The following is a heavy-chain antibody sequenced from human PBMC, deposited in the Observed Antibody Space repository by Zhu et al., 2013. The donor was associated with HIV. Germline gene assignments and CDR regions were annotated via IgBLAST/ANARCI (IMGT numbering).Heavy chain of an antibody. CDR2: IIPIFGTA. CDR1: GGTFSSYA. D-gene: IGHD6-13*01. V-gene: IGHV1-69*01. J-gene: IGHJ6*02. CDR3: ARDQPRIAAAGLRTYYYYYGMDV. Sequence: QVQLVQSGAEVKKPGSSVKVSCKASGGTFSSYAISWVRQAPGQGLEWMGGIIPIFGTANYAQKFQGRVTITADGSTSTAYMELSSLRSEDTAVYYCARDQPRIAAAGLRTYYYYYGMDVWGQGTTVTVSS.